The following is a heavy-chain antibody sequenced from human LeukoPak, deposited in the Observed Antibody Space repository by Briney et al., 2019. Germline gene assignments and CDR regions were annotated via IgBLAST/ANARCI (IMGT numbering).Heavy chain of an antibody. J-gene: IGHJ6*02. Sequence: PGGSLRLPCAASGLTFSGSAMSWVRQAPGKGLEWVAVISYDGSNEYYADSVKGRFTISRDNSKNTLYLQMNSLRAEDTAVYYCARTMVRGKNYSGMDVWGQGTTVTVSS. D-gene: IGHD3-10*01. V-gene: IGHV3-30*04. CDR1: GLTFSGSA. CDR2: ISYDGSNE. CDR3: ARTMVRGKNYSGMDV.